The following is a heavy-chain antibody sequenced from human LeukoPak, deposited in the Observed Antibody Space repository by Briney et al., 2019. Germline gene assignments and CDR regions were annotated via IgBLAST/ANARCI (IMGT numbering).Heavy chain of an antibody. CDR2: FDPEDGET. D-gene: IGHD3/OR15-3a*01. CDR1: GYTLTELS. J-gene: IGHJ4*02. Sequence: ASVKVSCKVSGYTLTELSMHWVRQAPGKGLEWMGGFDPEDGETIYAQKFQGRVTMTEDTSTDTAYMELSSLRSEDTAVYYCFGTRTGYGENDYWGQGTLVTVSS. V-gene: IGHV1-24*01. CDR3: FGTRTGYGENDY.